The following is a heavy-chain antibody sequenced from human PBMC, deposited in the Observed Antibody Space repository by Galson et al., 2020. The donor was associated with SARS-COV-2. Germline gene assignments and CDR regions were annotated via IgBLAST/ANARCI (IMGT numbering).Heavy chain of an antibody. D-gene: IGHD5-18*01. CDR3: ARAGGYSYGTLSNWFDP. Sequence: ASETLSLTCTVSGGSISSGGYYWSWIRQHPGKGLEWIGYIYYSGSTYYNPSLKSRVTISVDTSKNQFSLKLSSVTAADTAVYYCARAGGYSYGTLSNWFDPWGQGTLVTVSS. CDR2: IYYSGST. CDR1: GGSISSGGYY. J-gene: IGHJ5*02. V-gene: IGHV4-31*03.